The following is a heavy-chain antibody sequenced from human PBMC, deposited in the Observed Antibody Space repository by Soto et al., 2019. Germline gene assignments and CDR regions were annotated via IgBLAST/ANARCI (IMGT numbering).Heavy chain of an antibody. CDR2: IKTKTDGGTT. V-gene: IGHV3-15*01. CDR1: GFTFSNAW. J-gene: IGHJ4*02. Sequence: TGGSLRLSCAASGFTFSNAWMNWVRQAPGKGLEWVGRIKTKTDGGTTDYAAPVKGRFTISRDDSKNTLYLQMNSLKTEDTAVYYCTTVRVHLRSTDYFDSWGQGTLVTVSS. D-gene: IGHD3-10*01. CDR3: TTVRVHLRSTDYFDS.